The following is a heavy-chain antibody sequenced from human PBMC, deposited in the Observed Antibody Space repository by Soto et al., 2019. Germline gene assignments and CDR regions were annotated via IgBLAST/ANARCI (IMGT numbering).Heavy chain of an antibody. CDR1: GFTFSTYA. V-gene: IGHV3-23*01. J-gene: IGHJ4*02. D-gene: IGHD1-7*01. CDR3: AKDRNYPRDQFHY. CDR2: ISANGQGI. Sequence: HPGGSLRLSCAASGFTFSTYALSWVRQAPGKGLEWASAISANGQGIYYADSVRGRFTISRDNSKNTIFLHMDSLRAEDTAVYYCAKDRNYPRDQFHYWGQGTLVTVSS.